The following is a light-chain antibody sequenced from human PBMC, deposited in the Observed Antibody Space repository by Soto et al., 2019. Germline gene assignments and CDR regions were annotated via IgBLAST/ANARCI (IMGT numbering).Light chain of an antibody. CDR2: GIF. CDR1: QSISSHY. Sequence: ETVLTQSPGTLSLSPGETAALSCRASQSISSHYFAWYQQKPGQAPRLLIYGIFNRASGVPDRFIGSGSGTEFTLTISRLEPEDFAVYYCEQYGSSLRSFGQGTKVDIK. CDR3: EQYGSSLRS. V-gene: IGKV3-20*01. J-gene: IGKJ1*01.